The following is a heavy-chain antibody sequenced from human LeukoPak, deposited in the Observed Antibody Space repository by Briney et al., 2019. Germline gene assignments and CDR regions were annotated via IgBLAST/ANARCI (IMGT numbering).Heavy chain of an antibody. D-gene: IGHD3-10*01. CDR2: INHSGST. Sequence: SETLSLTCTVYGGSFSDYYWSWIRQPPGKGLEWIGEINHSGSTNYNPSLKSRVTISVDTSKNQFSLKLSSVTAADTAVYYCARTRISMVRGVIRCWFDPWGQGTLVTVSS. J-gene: IGHJ5*02. CDR3: ARTRISMVRGVIRCWFDP. V-gene: IGHV4-34*01. CDR1: GGSFSDYY.